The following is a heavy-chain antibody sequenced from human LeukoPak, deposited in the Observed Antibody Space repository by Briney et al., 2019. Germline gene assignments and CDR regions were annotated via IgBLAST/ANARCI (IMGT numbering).Heavy chain of an antibody. Sequence: PGGSLRLSCAASGFTFSNYGMHWDRQAPGKGLEWVAFIRYDGTNKDYADSVKGRFIISRDNSKNTVYLQINSLRAEDTAVYYCAKDGRWMLSGYYMDVWGKGTTVTISS. CDR3: AKDGRWMLSGYYMDV. J-gene: IGHJ6*03. CDR1: GFTFSNYG. D-gene: IGHD2-8*01. CDR2: IRYDGTNK. V-gene: IGHV3-30*02.